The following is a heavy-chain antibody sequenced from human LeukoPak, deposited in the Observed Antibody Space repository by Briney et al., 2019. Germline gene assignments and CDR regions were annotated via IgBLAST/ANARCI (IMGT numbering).Heavy chain of an antibody. D-gene: IGHD6-13*01. CDR1: GYSISSGYY. V-gene: IGHV4-38-2*02. CDR3: ARDRRTGAAATPTFDY. CDR2: IYHSRST. Sequence: SETLSLTCTVSGYSISSGYYWGWIRQPPGKGLEWIGSIYHSRSTYYNPSLKSRVTISVDTSKNQFSLKLSSVTAADTAVYYRARDRRTGAAATPTFDYWGQGTLVTVSS. J-gene: IGHJ4*02.